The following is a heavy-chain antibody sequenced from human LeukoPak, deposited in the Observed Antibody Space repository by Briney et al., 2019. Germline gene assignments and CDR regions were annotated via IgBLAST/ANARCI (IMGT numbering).Heavy chain of an antibody. J-gene: IGHJ4*02. V-gene: IGHV1-2*02. CDR2: LNPNSGGT. D-gene: IGHD3-22*01. CDR1: GYTFTAYY. CDR3: ARGPYYYDTSGNFDD. Sequence: ASVKVSCKASGYTFTAYYIHWVRQAPGQGLEWMGWLNPNSGGTNYAQNLQGRVTMTRDTSINTAYMDLSRLSSDDTAVYYCARGPYYYDTSGNFDDWGQGTLVTVS.